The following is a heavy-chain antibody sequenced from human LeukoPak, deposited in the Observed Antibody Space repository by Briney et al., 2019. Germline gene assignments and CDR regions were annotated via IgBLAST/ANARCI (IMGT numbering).Heavy chain of an antibody. V-gene: IGHV4-39*01. Sequence: GSLRLSCAASGFTFSSYGMHWIRQPPGKGLEWIGSIYYSGTTYYSSSLKSRVIISVDTSKNQFSLKLSSVTATDTAVYYCARHEAQDFDYWGQGTLVPVSS. CDR1: GFTFSSYG. CDR2: IYYSGTT. CDR3: ARHEAQDFDY. J-gene: IGHJ4*02.